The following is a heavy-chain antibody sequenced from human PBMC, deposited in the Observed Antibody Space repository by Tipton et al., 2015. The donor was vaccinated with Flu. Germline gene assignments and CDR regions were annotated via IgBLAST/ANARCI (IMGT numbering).Heavy chain of an antibody. Sequence: TLSLTCTVSGDSLGSYFWTWVRQPPGKGLEWIGYIYSSGGTSYNSSLMGRVTISIDTSRNQFSLKLTSMTAADTATYFCARDNPVGIQLWPAGGLDIWGQGTVVAVSS. CDR3: ARDNPVGIQLWPAGGLDI. V-gene: IGHV4-59*01. CDR2: IYSSGGT. D-gene: IGHD2-8*02. CDR1: GDSLGSYF. J-gene: IGHJ3*02.